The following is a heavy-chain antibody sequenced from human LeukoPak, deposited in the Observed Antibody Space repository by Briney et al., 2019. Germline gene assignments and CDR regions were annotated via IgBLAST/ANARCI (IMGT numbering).Heavy chain of an antibody. D-gene: IGHD2/OR15-2a*01. CDR2: ISAYNGNT. V-gene: IGHV1-18*01. J-gene: IGHJ4*02. CDR1: GYTFTSYG. CDR3: AREVPENFNFDY. Sequence: APVKVSCRASGYTFTSYGISWVRQAPGQGLEWMGWISAYNGNTNYAQKLQGRVTMTTDTSTSTAYMELRSLRSEDTAVYYCAREVPENFNFDYWGQGTLVTVSS.